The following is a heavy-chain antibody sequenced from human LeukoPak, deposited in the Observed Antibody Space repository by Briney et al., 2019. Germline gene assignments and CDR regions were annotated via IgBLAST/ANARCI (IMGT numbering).Heavy chain of an antibody. CDR2: ISSSSTI. CDR1: GFTFSSYS. V-gene: IGHV3-48*01. CDR3: ASPTFAN. Sequence: GGSLRLSCAVSGFTFSSYSMNWVRQAPGKGLEWVSYISSSSTIYYADSVKGRFTISRDNAKNSLYLQMNSLRAEDTAVYYCASPTFANWGQGTLVTVSS. J-gene: IGHJ4*02.